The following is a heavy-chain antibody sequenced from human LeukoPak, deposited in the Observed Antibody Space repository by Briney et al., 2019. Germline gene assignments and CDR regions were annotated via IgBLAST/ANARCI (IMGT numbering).Heavy chain of an antibody. CDR2: INHSGST. D-gene: IGHD2-2*01. CDR3: ARDEGGQLKYFDY. J-gene: IGHJ4*02. V-gene: IGHV4-34*01. CDR1: GGSFSGYY. Sequence: SETLSLTCAVYGGSFSGYYWSWIRQPPGKGLEWIGEINHSGSTNYNPSLKSRVTISVDMSKNQFSLKLSSVTAADTAVYYCARDEGGQLKYFDYWGQGTLVTVSS.